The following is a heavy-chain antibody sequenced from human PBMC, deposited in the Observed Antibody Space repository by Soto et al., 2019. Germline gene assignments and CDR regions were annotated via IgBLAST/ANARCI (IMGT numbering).Heavy chain of an antibody. V-gene: IGHV3-33*01. J-gene: IGHJ6*02. CDR1: GFTFSSYG. CDR3: ARDLGYGDYLMVENGMDV. CDR2: IWYDGSNK. D-gene: IGHD4-17*01. Sequence: VQLVESGGGVVQPGRSLRLSCAASGFTFSSYGMHWVRQAPGKGLEWVAVIWYDGSNKYYADSVKGRFTISRDNSKNTLYLQMNSLRAEDTAVYYCARDLGYGDYLMVENGMDVWGQGTTVTVSS.